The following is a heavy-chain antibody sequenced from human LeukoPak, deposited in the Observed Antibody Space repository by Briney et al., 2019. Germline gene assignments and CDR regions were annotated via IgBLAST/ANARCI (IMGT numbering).Heavy chain of an antibody. CDR2: IIPGGGGA. D-gene: IGHD6-6*01. V-gene: IGHV1-46*01. Sequence: ASVKVSCKASGYSFVSYYLHRVRQAPGQGLEWMGMIIPGGGGASYAQKFRGRVTMTTDMSTNSVNMELSSLTSEDTAEYYCTRGGDSHYSSSSRFDNWGQGTLVTVSS. J-gene: IGHJ4*02. CDR1: GYSFVSYY. CDR3: TRGGDSHYSSSSRFDN.